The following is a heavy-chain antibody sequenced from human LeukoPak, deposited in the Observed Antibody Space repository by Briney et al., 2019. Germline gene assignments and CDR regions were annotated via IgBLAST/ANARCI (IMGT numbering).Heavy chain of an antibody. D-gene: IGHD3-22*01. CDR3: ARLEWRDYDSSGYYLNWFDP. CDR2: ISYSGST. CDR1: GGSISSGGYY. J-gene: IGHJ5*02. V-gene: IGHV4-31*03. Sequence: SQTLSLTCTVSGGSISSGGYYWSWIRQHPGKGLEWVGYISYSGSTNYNPSLKSRVTISVDTSKNQSSLKLSSVTAADTAVYYCARLEWRDYDSSGYYLNWFDPWGQGTLVTVSS.